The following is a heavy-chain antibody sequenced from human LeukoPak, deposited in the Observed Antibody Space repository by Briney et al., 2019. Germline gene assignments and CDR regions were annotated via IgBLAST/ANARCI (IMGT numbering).Heavy chain of an antibody. J-gene: IGHJ6*03. CDR2: ISAYNGNT. Sequence: ASVKVSCKASGYTFTSYGISWVRQAPGQGLEWMGWISAYNGNTNYAQKLQGRVTMTTDTSTSTAYMELRSLRSDDTAVYYCARGSLTVVRGVIDHMDVWGKGTTVTISS. CDR1: GYTFTSYG. CDR3: ARGSLTVVRGVIDHMDV. V-gene: IGHV1-18*01. D-gene: IGHD3-10*01.